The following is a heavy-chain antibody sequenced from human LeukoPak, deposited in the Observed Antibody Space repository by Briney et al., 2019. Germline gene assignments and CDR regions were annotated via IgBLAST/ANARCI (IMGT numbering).Heavy chain of an antibody. CDR3: ARARGYYYDFDY. J-gene: IGHJ4*02. Sequence: SETLSLTCTVSGGSVTSSYYWSWIRQPPGKGLEWIGYVSISGTKYNPSLKSRVTISVDTSKNHFSLKLSSVAAADTAVYYCARARGYYYDFDYWGQGALLTVSS. CDR1: GGSVTSSYY. CDR2: VSISGT. V-gene: IGHV4-61*03. D-gene: IGHD3-22*01.